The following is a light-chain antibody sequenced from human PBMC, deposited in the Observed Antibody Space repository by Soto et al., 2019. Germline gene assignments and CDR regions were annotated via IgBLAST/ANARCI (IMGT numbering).Light chain of an antibody. CDR3: QHYNTYPWT. V-gene: IGKV1-5*03. Sequence: DIQMTQSPSILSASVGDRVTITCRASQSISSWLAWYQQKPGKAPNLLIHKASHLESGVPSRFSGSGSGTEFTLTISSLQPGDFATYYCQHYNTYPWTFGQGPKVDIK. CDR1: QSISSW. CDR2: KAS. J-gene: IGKJ1*01.